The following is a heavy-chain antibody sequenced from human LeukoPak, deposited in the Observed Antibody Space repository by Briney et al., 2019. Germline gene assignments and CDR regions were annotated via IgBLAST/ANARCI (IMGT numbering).Heavy chain of an antibody. V-gene: IGHV1-2*02. CDR2: ISPNNGGT. D-gene: IGHD2-21*01. Sequence: ASVEVSCKASGYTFTGHYIHWVRQAPGQGLEWMGGISPNNGGTDYAQKFQGRVTMTRDTSISTAYMELSRLRSEDTAVYYCARGPHCGGVACRLFDPWGQGTLVTVSS. J-gene: IGHJ5*02. CDR3: ARGPHCGGVACRLFDP. CDR1: GYTFTGHY.